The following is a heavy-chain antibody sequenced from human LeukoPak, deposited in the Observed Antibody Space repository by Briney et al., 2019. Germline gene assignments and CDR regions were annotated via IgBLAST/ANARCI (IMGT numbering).Heavy chain of an antibody. CDR2: INHSGST. J-gene: IGHJ4*02. CDR1: GGSISSYY. CDR3: ARRPNSAAAGLDY. V-gene: IGHV4-34*01. Sequence: TSETLSLTCTVSGGSISSYYWSWIRQPPGKGLEWIGEINHSGSTNYNPSLKSRVTISVDTSKNQFSLKLSSVTAADTAVYYCARRPNSAAAGLDYWGQGTLVTVSS. D-gene: IGHD6-13*01.